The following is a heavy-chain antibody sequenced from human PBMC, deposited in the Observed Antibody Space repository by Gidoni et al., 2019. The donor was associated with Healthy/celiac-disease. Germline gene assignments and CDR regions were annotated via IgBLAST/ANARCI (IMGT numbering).Heavy chain of an antibody. J-gene: IGHJ4*02. Sequence: QVQLQQWGAGLLKPSETLSLSCAVYGGFFSGYYWSWIRQPPGKGLEWIGEINHSGSTNYNPSLKSRVTISVDTSKNQFSLKLSSVTAADTAVYYCARVRRSSAVRGNFDYWGQGTLVTVSS. CDR2: INHSGST. CDR3: ARVRRSSAVRGNFDY. D-gene: IGHD6-6*01. CDR1: GGFFSGYY. V-gene: IGHV4-34*01.